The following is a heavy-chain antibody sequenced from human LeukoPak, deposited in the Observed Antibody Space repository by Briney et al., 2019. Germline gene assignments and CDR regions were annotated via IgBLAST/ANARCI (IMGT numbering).Heavy chain of an antibody. Sequence: GESLKISCKGSGYSFTSHWIGWVRQMPGKGLEWMGIIYPGDSDTRYSPSFQGQVTISADKSISTAYLQWSSLKASDTAMYYCARHWTDSSGYLDNRFFGFQFDPWGQGTLVTVSS. CDR2: IYPGDSDT. CDR1: GYSFTSHW. CDR3: ARHWTDSSGYLDNRFFGFQFDP. J-gene: IGHJ5*02. D-gene: IGHD3-22*01. V-gene: IGHV5-51*01.